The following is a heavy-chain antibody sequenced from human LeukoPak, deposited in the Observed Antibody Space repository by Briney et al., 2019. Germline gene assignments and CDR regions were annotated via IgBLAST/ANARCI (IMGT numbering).Heavy chain of an antibody. D-gene: IGHD3-3*01. J-gene: IGHJ5*02. CDR1: GGSILTGDYY. V-gene: IGHV4-30-4*01. CDR3: ASSTITIFGVVQENWFDP. CDR2: IYYSGNT. Sequence: SETLSLTCTVSGGSILTGDYYWSWIRQPPGKGLEWIGYIYYSGNTYYNPSLKSRVTISVDTSKNQFSLKLNSVTAADTAVYYCASSTITIFGVVQENWFDPWGQGTLVTVSS.